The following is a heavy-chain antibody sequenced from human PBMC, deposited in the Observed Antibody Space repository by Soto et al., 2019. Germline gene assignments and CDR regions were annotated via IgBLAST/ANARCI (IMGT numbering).Heavy chain of an antibody. CDR3: AKGQSTYYDFWSRYYDWFDP. D-gene: IGHD3-3*01. CDR1: GGTFSSYA. CDR2: IIPIFGTA. J-gene: IGHJ5*02. V-gene: IGHV1-69*13. Sequence: SVKVSCKASGGTFSSYAISWVRQAPGQGLEWMGGIIPIFGTANYAQKFQGRVTITADESTSTAYMELSSLRSEDTAVYYCAKGQSTYYDFWSRYYDWFDPWGRGTLVTVSS.